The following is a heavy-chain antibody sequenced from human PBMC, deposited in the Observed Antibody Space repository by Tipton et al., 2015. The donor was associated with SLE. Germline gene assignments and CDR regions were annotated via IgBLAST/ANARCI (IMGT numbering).Heavy chain of an antibody. CDR2: VYHSGST. CDR3: ARDEYRYDTTGYHLLGHFDF. Sequence: GLVKPSETLSLTCTVSGGSISSYYWSWIRQPPGKGLEWIGEVYHSGSTNYNPSLKSRVTISVDKSKNQFSLKLTSVTAADTAVYYCARDEYRYDTTGYHLLGHFDFWGQGTLVTVSS. V-gene: IGHV4-59*12. CDR1: GGSISSYY. J-gene: IGHJ4*02. D-gene: IGHD3-22*01.